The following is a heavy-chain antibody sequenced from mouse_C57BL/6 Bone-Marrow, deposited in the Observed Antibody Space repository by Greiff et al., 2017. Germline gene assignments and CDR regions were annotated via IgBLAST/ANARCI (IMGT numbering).Heavy chain of an antibody. CDR1: GYTFTDYE. V-gene: IGHV1-15*01. CDR2: IDPETGGT. Sequence: VNVVESGAELVRPGASVTLSCKASGYTFTDYEMHWVKQTPVHGLEWIGAIDPETGGTAYNQKFKGKAILTADKSSSTAYMELRSLTSEDSAVYYCTRDLDSSSFDYWGQGTTLTVSS. D-gene: IGHD3-2*01. J-gene: IGHJ2*01. CDR3: TRDLDSSSFDY.